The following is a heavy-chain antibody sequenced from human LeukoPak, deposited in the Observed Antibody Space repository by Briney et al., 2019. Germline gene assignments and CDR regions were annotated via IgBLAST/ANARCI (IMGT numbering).Heavy chain of an antibody. V-gene: IGHV1-69*13. CDR2: IIPIFGTA. CDR3: ARFTLKAILTGYHKDDAFDI. J-gene: IGHJ3*02. Sequence: ASVKVSCKASGGTFSSYAISWVRQAPGQGLEWMGGIIPIFGTANYAQKFQGRVTITADESTSTAYMELSSLRSEDTAVYYCARFTLKAILTGYHKDDAFDIWGQGTMVTVSS. D-gene: IGHD3-9*01. CDR1: GGTFSSYA.